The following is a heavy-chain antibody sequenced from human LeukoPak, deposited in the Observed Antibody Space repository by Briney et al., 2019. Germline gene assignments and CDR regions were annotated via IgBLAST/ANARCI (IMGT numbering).Heavy chain of an antibody. CDR3: AREVTMIVPGDY. V-gene: IGHV3-21*01. CDR2: ISSSSSDI. D-gene: IGHD3-22*01. J-gene: IGHJ4*02. Sequence: RGSLRLSCAASGFTFSSYAMHWVRQAPGKGLEWVSSISSSSSDIYYADSVEGRFTISRDSAKNSLYLQMNSLRAEDTAVYYCAREVTMIVPGDYWGQGTLVTVSS. CDR1: GFTFSSYA.